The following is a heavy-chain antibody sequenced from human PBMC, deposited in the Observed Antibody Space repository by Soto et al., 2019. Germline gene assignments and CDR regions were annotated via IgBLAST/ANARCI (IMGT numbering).Heavy chain of an antibody. CDR1: GFTFSSYG. Sequence: QVQLVESGGGVVQPGRSLRLSCAASGFTFSSYGMHWVRQAPGKGLEWVAVISYDGSNKYYADSVKGRFTISRDNSKNALYMHMNSLRDEDTAVYYCAKDLRYYYDSPSYYGMDVRGQGTAVTVSS. D-gene: IGHD3-22*01. CDR3: AKDLRYYYDSPSYYGMDV. CDR2: ISYDGSNK. J-gene: IGHJ6*02. V-gene: IGHV3-30*18.